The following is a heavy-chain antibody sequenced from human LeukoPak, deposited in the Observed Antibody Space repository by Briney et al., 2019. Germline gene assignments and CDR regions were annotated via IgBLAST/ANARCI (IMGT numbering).Heavy chain of an antibody. Sequence: GGSLRLSCTASKFTFSHYGMQWVRQAPGKGLEWVAVISSDGSIKVYADSAKGRFTISRDNSKNTLYLQMNSLRAEDTAVYYCARDRPFDIWGQGTMVTVSS. CDR1: KFTFSHYG. CDR2: ISSDGSIK. V-gene: IGHV3-30*03. CDR3: ARDRPFDI. J-gene: IGHJ3*02.